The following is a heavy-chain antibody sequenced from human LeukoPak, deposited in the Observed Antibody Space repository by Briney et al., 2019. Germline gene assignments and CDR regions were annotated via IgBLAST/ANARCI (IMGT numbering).Heavy chain of an antibody. CDR1: GFIFKNYA. CDR2: SSGSGTHT. J-gene: IGHJ3*01. Sequence: GGSLRLSCAASGFIFKNYAMAWVRQPPGKGLEWVSVSSGSGTHTYYAASVKGRFTISRDNSNNTLYLQVNSLRAEDTAVYYCAKRAAYSRSSLVLPFDAFDLWGQGTMVTVSS. D-gene: IGHD6-6*01. CDR3: AKRAAYSRSSLVLPFDAFDL. V-gene: IGHV3-23*01.